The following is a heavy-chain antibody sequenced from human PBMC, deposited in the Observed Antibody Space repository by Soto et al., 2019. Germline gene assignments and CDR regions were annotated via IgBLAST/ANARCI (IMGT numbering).Heavy chain of an antibody. V-gene: IGHV1-46*03. D-gene: IGHD4-17*01. CDR2: INPSGGST. CDR1: GYTFTSHY. J-gene: IGHJ6*02. CDR3: ARGAVTYYYGMDV. Sequence: QVQLVQSGAEVKRPGASVKVSCKASGYTFTSHYMHWVRQAPGQGLEWMGIINPSGGSTSYAQKFQGRVTMTRDTSTSTVYMELSSLRSEDTAVYCCARGAVTYYYGMDVWGQGTTVTVSS.